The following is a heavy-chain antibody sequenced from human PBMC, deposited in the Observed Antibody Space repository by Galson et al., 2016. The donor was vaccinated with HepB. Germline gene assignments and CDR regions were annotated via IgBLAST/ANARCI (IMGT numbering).Heavy chain of an antibody. Sequence: VKPTQTLTLTCTFSGLSLRTSGEGVAWIRQPPGKALEWLALVYWNDDKRYSPTLKSRLTTTKDTSRNLVVLRMTNMEPVDTATYYCAHQSRGYNYGYVRWGQGTLVTVSS. CDR3: AHQSRGYNYGYVR. J-gene: IGHJ4*02. CDR2: VYWNDDK. CDR1: GLSLRTSGEG. V-gene: IGHV2-5*01. D-gene: IGHD5-18*01.